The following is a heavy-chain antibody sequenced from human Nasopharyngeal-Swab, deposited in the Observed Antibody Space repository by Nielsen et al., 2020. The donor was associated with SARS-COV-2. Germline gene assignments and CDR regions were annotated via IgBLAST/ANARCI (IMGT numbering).Heavy chain of an antibody. V-gene: IGHV3-23*01. CDR1: GFPFSSHA. CDR2: LIENGVDT. D-gene: IGHD1-7*01. Sequence: GALRLSCVASGFPFSSHAMSWVRQAPGKGLEWVSGLIENGVDTYYAESVKGRFTISRDNSKNTLYLQMNSLRAEDTAVYYCARDLGYNWNYHYYYGMDVWGQGTTVTVSS. J-gene: IGHJ6*02. CDR3: ARDLGYNWNYHYYYGMDV.